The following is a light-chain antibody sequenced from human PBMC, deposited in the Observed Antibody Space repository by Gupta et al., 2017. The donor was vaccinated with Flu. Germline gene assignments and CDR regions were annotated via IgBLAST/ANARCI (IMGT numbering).Light chain of an antibody. CDR2: GAS. J-gene: IGKJ1*01. CDR1: HSISTY. Sequence: GDRVTITSRASHSISTYLTWYQQKPGKAPKLLIYGASSLQSGVPSRFSGSGSGTDFTLTLSSLQPEDFATYYCQQSYINPRTFGQGTKVEIK. CDR3: QQSYINPRT. V-gene: IGKV1-39*01.